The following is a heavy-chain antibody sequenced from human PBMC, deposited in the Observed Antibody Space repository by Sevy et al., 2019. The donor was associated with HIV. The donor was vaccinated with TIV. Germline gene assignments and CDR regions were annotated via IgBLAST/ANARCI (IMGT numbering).Heavy chain of an antibody. J-gene: IGHJ4*02. V-gene: IGHV3-53*01. CDR3: VYATLSY. D-gene: IGHD1-26*01. Sequence: GGSLRLSCAASGFTVSSNYMSWVRQAPGKGLEWVSVIYSGGSTYYADAVKGRFTISRDNSKNTLYLQMNSLRAEDTAVYYCVYATLSYWGQGTLVTVSS. CDR2: IYSGGST. CDR1: GFTVSSNY.